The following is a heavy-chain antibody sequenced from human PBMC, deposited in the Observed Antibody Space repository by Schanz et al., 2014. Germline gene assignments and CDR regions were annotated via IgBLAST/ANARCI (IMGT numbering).Heavy chain of an antibody. CDR1: EFTFSSYK. J-gene: IGHJ4*02. Sequence: EADLVESGGGLVKPGGSLRLSCEASEFTFSSYKMNWVRQAPGKGLEWVSSISSSGSYIHYADSVKGRFTISRDNAKNTLYLQMNSLRAEDTAVYYCAKQIHYDILTVTRNWGQGTLVTVSS. V-gene: IGHV3-21*04. D-gene: IGHD3-9*01. CDR3: AKQIHYDILTVTRN. CDR2: ISSSGSYI.